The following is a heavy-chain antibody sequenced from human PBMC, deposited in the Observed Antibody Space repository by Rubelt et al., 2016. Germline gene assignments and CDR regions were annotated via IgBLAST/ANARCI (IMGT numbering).Heavy chain of an antibody. V-gene: IGHV1-18*01. CDR1: GYTFTSYG. D-gene: IGHD3-10*01. J-gene: IGHJ4*02. Sequence: QVQLVQSGAEVKKPGASVKVSCKASGYTFTSYGISWVRQAPGQGLEWMGWISAYNGNTNYAQKLQGRVTMTTATATSTAYMELMSLRSYDTAVYYCARDPLPVRGVIMTPTHWGQGTLVTVSS. CDR2: ISAYNGNT. CDR3: ARDPLPVRGVIMTPTH.